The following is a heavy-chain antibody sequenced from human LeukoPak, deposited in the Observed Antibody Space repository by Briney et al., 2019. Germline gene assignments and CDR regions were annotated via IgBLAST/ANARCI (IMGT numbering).Heavy chain of an antibody. CDR3: VKDSDELIAAVYNWFDP. J-gene: IGHJ5*02. Sequence: GGSLRLSCAASGFTFSNYWMHWVRQAPGKGLVWVSRINTDGSSTSYVDSVKGRFTISRDNFKDTLYLQMNSLRAEDTAVYYCVKDSDELIAAVYNWFDPWGQGTQVTVSS. V-gene: IGHV3-74*01. CDR1: GFTFSNYW. D-gene: IGHD6-13*01. CDR2: INTDGSST.